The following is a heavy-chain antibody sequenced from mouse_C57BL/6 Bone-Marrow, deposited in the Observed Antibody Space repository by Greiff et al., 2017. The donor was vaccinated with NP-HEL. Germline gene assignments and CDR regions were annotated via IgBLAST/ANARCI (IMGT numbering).Heavy chain of an antibody. CDR3: ARYYYCSSSFDY. J-gene: IGHJ2*01. Sequence: VQLQQPGAELVKPGASVKLSCKASGYTFTSYLMHWVKQRPGRGLEWIGMIDPNSGGTKYNEKFKSKATLTVDKPSSTAYMQLNSLTSEDSAVYYDARYYYCSSSFDYWGRGTTLTVSA. CDR2: IDPNSGGT. D-gene: IGHD1-1*01. CDR1: GYTFTSYL. V-gene: IGHV1-72*01.